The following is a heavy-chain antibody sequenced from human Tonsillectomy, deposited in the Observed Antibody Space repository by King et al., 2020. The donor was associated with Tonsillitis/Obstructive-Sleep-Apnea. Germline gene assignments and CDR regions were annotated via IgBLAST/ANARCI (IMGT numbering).Heavy chain of an antibody. J-gene: IGHJ4*02. V-gene: IGHV3-23*04. CDR1: GFTLNTYA. CDR2: ISGSAGST. D-gene: IGHD2-2*01. CDR3: AKDAKYCSSASCTITNFDY. Sequence: VQLVESGGGLVQPGGSLRLSCAASGFTLNTYAMSWVRQAPGKGLEWVSTISGSAGSTYYADSVRGRFIISRDKSNNTLYLHMSSLRAEDTAIYYCAKDAKYCSSASCTITNFDYWGQGTLVTVSS.